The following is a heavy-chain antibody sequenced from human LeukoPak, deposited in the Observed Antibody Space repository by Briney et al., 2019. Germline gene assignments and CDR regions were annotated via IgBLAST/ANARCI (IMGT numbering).Heavy chain of an antibody. V-gene: IGHV3-23*01. J-gene: IGHJ5*02. CDR3: AKVARTYYDSSGYYLVS. D-gene: IGHD3-22*01. Sequence: QPGGSLRLSCAASGFTFSSYAMSWVRQAPGKGLEWVSAISGSGGSTYYADSVKGRFTISRDNSKNTLYLQMNSLRAEDTAVYYCAKVARTYYDSSGYYLVSWGQGTLVTVSS. CDR1: GFTFSSYA. CDR2: ISGSGGST.